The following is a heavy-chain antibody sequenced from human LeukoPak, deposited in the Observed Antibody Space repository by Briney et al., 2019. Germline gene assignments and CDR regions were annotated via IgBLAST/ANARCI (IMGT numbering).Heavy chain of an antibody. J-gene: IGHJ4*02. D-gene: IGHD4-17*01. V-gene: IGHV3-7*01. CDR2: INQDGREK. CDR1: GFTFSRYW. Sequence: GGSLRLSCGASGFTFSRYWMTWVRQAPGKGLEWVANINQDGREKYYVDSVKGRFTISRDNTKNSLYLQMNSLRAEDTAVYYCARDTYGDGDYWGQGTLVTVSS. CDR3: ARDTYGDGDY.